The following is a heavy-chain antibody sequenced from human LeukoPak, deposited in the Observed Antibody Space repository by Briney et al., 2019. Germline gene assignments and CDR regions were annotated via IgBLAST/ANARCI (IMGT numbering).Heavy chain of an antibody. CDR1: GYTFTSYG. J-gene: IGHJ5*02. V-gene: IGHV1-18*01. Sequence: GASVKVSCKASGYTFTSYGISWVRQAPGQGLEWMGWISAYNGNTNYAQKLQGRVTMTTDTSTSTAYMELRSLRSDDTAVYYCAGERFPNRAPNWFDPWGQGTLVTVSS. CDR3: AGERFPNRAPNWFDP. D-gene: IGHD3-10*01. CDR2: ISAYNGNT.